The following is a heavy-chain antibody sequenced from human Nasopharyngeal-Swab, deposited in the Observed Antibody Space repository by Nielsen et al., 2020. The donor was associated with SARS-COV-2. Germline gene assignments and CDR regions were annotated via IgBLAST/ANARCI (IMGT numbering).Heavy chain of an antibody. J-gene: IGHJ3*02. CDR3: ARDRGWPYGDAFDI. CDR2: IYSSGNS. V-gene: IGHV4-61*02. D-gene: IGHD3-10*01. CDR1: GGSISSGTYY. Sequence: SETLSLTCTVSGGSISSGTYYWSWIRQPAGKGLEWIGRIYSSGNSNYNPSLKSRVTISVDTSKNQFSLRLSSVTAADTAVYYCARDRGWPYGDAFDIWGQGTMVTVSS.